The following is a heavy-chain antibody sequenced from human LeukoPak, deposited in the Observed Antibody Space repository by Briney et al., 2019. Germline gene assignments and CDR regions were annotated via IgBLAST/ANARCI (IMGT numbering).Heavy chain of an antibody. Sequence: SETLSLTCTVSGGSFSTHYWNWIRQSPGKGLEWIAYIYSSGSTNYTPSLKSRVTISLDTSNYQFSLKLNSLTAADTAVYYCARAPPTALFDYRGQGILVTVCS. D-gene: IGHD1-1*01. CDR2: IYSSGST. J-gene: IGHJ4*02. V-gene: IGHV4-4*09. CDR3: ARAPPTALFDY. CDR1: GGSFSTHY.